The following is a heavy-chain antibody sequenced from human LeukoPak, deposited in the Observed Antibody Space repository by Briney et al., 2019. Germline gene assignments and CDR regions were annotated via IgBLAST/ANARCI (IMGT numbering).Heavy chain of an antibody. D-gene: IGHD3-16*01. J-gene: IGHJ4*02. CDR2: INHNSGGT. CDR3: ARGGSRGGAVDY. Sequence: ASVKVSCKASGYTFTGYYMHWVRQAPGQGLEWMGRINHNSGGTNYAQKFQGRVTMTTNTSISTAYMELSSLRSEDTAVYYCARGGSRGGAVDYWGQGTLVTVSS. CDR1: GYTFTGYY. V-gene: IGHV1-2*06.